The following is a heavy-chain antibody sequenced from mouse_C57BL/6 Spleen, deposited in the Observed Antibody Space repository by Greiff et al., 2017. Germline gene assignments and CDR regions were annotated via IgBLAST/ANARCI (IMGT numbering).Heavy chain of an antibody. V-gene: IGHV1-69*01. CDR3: ASSYGNYGLFDY. Sequence: VQLQQPGAELVMPGASVKLSCKASGYTFTSYWMHWVKQRPGQGLEWIGEIDPSDSYTNYTQKFKGKSTLTVDKSSSTAYMQLSSLTSEDSAVYYCASSYGNYGLFDYWGQGTTLTVSS. CDR2: IDPSDSYT. J-gene: IGHJ2*01. CDR1: GYTFTSYW. D-gene: IGHD2-10*02.